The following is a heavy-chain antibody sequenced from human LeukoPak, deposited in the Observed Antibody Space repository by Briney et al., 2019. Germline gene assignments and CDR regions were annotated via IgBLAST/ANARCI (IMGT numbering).Heavy chain of an antibody. CDR1: GGSISSYY. CDR3: ARLNDQFRSGYLTNWFDP. J-gene: IGHJ5*02. Sequence: SETLSLTCTVSGGSISSYYWSWIRQPAGKGLEWIGRIYTSGSTNYNPSLKSRVTMSVDTSKNQFSLKLSSVTAADTAVYYCARLNDQFRSGYLTNWFDPWGQGTLVTVSS. D-gene: IGHD3-3*01. V-gene: IGHV4-4*07. CDR2: IYTSGST.